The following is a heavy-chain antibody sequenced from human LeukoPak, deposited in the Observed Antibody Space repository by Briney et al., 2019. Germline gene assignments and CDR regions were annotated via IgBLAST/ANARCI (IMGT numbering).Heavy chain of an antibody. J-gene: IGHJ6*02. V-gene: IGHV4-59*08. Sequence: SETLSLTCTVSGGSISSYYWSWIRQPPGKGREWIGYIYYSGSTNYNPSLKSRVTISVDTSKNQFSLKLSSVTAADTAVYYCARLGQYYDFWSGYYDYGMDVWGQGTTVTVSS. D-gene: IGHD3-3*01. CDR2: IYYSGST. CDR1: GGSISSYY. CDR3: ARLGQYYDFWSGYYDYGMDV.